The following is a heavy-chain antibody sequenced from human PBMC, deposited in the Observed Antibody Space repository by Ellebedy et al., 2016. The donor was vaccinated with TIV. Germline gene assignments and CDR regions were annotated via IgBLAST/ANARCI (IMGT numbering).Heavy chain of an antibody. J-gene: IGHJ4*02. V-gene: IGHV3-7*01. CDR2: IKQDGSET. CDR1: GFTFSNYW. D-gene: IGHD2-2*02. Sequence: GESLKISCAASGFTFSNYWMSWVRQAPGKGLEWVANIKQDGSETYYVDSVNGLFTISRDNAKNSLYLQMNSLRADDTAVYYCARSPYTGYSDLGFDYWGQGSLVTVSS. CDR3: ARSPYTGYSDLGFDY.